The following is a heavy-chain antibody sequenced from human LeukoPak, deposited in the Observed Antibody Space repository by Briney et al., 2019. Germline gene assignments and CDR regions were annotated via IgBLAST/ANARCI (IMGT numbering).Heavy chain of an antibody. CDR2: INSDGSST. Sequence: PGGSLRLSCAASGFTFSSYWMHWVRQAPGKRLVWVSRINSDGSSTSYADSVKGRFTISRDNAKNTLYLQMNSLRAEDTAVYYCAGTSFNDDFDYWGQGTLVTVSS. D-gene: IGHD2-2*01. CDR3: AGTSFNDDFDY. CDR1: GFTFSSYW. V-gene: IGHV3-74*01. J-gene: IGHJ4*02.